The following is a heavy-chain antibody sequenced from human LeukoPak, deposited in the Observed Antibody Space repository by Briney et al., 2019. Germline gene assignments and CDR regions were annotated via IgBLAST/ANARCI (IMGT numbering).Heavy chain of an antibody. V-gene: IGHV3-7*01. CDR3: ARDVYYDFWSGYSFNWFDP. J-gene: IGHJ5*02. CDR1: GFTFSTYW. D-gene: IGHD3-3*01. Sequence: HPGGSLRLSCAASGFTFSTYWMSWVRQAPGKGLEWVANIKQDGGEKYYVDSVKGRFTISRDNAKNSLYLQMNSLRAEDTAVYYCARDVYYDFWSGYSFNWFDPWGQGTLVTVSS. CDR2: IKQDGGEK.